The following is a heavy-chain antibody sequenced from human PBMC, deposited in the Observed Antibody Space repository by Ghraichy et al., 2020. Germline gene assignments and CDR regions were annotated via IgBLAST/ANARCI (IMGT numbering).Heavy chain of an antibody. D-gene: IGHD3-22*01. CDR3: ARDPSDSRRGGAFDI. J-gene: IGHJ3*02. CDR2: INHSGST. Sequence: ESLNISCAVYGGSFSGYYWSWIRQPPGKGLEWIGEINHSGSTNYNPSLKSRVTISVDTSKNQFSLKLSSVTAADTAVYYCARDPSDSRRGGAFDIWGQGTMVTVSS. CDR1: GGSFSGYY. V-gene: IGHV4-34*01.